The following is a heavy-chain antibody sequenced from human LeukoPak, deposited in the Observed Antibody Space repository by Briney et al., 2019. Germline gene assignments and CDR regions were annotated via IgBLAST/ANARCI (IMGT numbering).Heavy chain of an antibody. D-gene: IGHD4-17*01. Sequence: SETLSLTCAVSGYSISSDYYWGWIRQPPGKGLEWIGNVDPSGSTYYNPSLKSRATISLDTSKKQFSLKLTSVTAADTAVYYCATVGASHYGDWYFAYWGQGTLVTVSS. V-gene: IGHV4-38-2*01. CDR1: GYSISSDYY. CDR3: ATVGASHYGDWYFAY. CDR2: VDPSGST. J-gene: IGHJ4*02.